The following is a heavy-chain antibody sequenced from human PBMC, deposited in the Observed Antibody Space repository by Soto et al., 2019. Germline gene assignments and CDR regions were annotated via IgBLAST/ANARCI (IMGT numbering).Heavy chain of an antibody. Sequence: QVQLVQSGAEVKKPGASVKVSCKASGYTFTSYGISWVRQAPGQGLEWMGWISAYNGNTNYAQKLQGRVTMTTDTSTSTAYMELRSLRSDDTAVYYCARAPSTVTTLDYYGMDVWGQGTTVTVSS. CDR3: ARAPSTVTTLDYYGMDV. J-gene: IGHJ6*02. CDR2: ISAYNGNT. V-gene: IGHV1-18*04. CDR1: GYTFTSYG. D-gene: IGHD4-4*01.